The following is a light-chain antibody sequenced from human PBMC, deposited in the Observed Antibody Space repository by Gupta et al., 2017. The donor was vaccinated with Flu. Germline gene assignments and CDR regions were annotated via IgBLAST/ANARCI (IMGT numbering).Light chain of an antibody. V-gene: IGKV3-20*01. Sequence: DIVLTQSPGTLSLSPGERATLSCRASQSVSSSYLAWYQQKPGQAPSLLIYGASSRATGIPDRFSGSGSGTDFTLTISRLEPEDFAVYYCQKYGSSPRTFGQGTKVEIK. CDR3: QKYGSSPRT. J-gene: IGKJ1*01. CDR1: QSVSSSY. CDR2: GAS.